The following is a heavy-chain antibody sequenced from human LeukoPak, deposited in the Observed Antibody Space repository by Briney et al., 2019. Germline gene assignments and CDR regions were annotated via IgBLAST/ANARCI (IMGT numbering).Heavy chain of an antibody. D-gene: IGHD6-6*01. CDR2: TSSGSSYI. CDR3: ARGREGIAARWWVEEPRWYFFDP. V-gene: IGHV3-21*01. Sequence: GGSLRLSCAASGFTFSSYTMNWVRQAPGKGLEWVSSTSSGSSYIYYADSVKGRFTISRDNAMNSLDLQMNSLRAEDTAVYYCARGREGIAARWWVEEPRWYFFDPWGQGTLVTVSS. J-gene: IGHJ5*02. CDR1: GFTFSSYT.